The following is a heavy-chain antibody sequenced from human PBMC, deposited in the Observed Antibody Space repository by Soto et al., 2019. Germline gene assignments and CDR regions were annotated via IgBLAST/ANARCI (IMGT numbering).Heavy chain of an antibody. CDR2: ISLGGRT. J-gene: IGHJ4*02. D-gene: IGHD3-22*01. Sequence: QVQLQQWGAGVLKPSETLSLTCAVYGGPFRGYYWSWIRQPPGKGLAWIGEISLGGRTNYNPALMSRVTVSVDTSKNQFSLNLKSGTASDTALYYCARKEGNYYDSSGAPDYFDYWGQGALVTVSS. CDR1: GGPFRGYY. V-gene: IGHV4-34*01. CDR3: ARKEGNYYDSSGAPDYFDY.